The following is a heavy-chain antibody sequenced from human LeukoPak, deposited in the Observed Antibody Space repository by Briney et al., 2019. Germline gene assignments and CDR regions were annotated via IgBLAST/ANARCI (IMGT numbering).Heavy chain of an antibody. V-gene: IGHV3-21*01. Sequence: PGGSLRLSCAASGFTFSDYSMNWVRQAPGKGLEWVSSITPSTSKTYYADSVKGRFSISRDNTENSLYLQMNSLRAEDTAVYYCARDRDGKDYWGQGTLVTVSS. CDR3: ARDRDGKDY. CDR1: GFTFSDYS. D-gene: IGHD4-23*01. J-gene: IGHJ4*02. CDR2: ITPSTSKT.